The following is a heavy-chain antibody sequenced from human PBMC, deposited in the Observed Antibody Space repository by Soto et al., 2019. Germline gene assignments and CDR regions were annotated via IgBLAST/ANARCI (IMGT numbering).Heavy chain of an antibody. J-gene: IGHJ4*02. CDR3: ARQPYTSGAYYFDC. V-gene: IGHV4-59*08. CDR2: IFHTGSA. D-gene: IGHD6-19*01. CDR1: GDSISSYY. Sequence: QVQLQESGPGLVKHSENLSLTCTVSGDSISSYYWSWIRQPPGKGLEWIGYIFHTGSANYNPSLKSRVTISIDTSKNQFALRLSSVTAADTAVYYCARQPYTSGAYYFDCWGQGTPVTVSS.